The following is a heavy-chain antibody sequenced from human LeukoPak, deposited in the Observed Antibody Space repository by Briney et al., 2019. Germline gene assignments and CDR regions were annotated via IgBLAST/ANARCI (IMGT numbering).Heavy chain of an antibody. CDR1: GFTFSSYA. CDR3: ASRYCSGGSCYGPLRY. CDR2: ISYDGSNK. J-gene: IGHJ4*02. Sequence: PGGSLRLSCAASGFTFSSYAMHWVRQAPGKGLEWVAVISYDGSNKYYADSVKGRFTISRDNSKNTLYLQMNSLRAVDTAVYYCASRYCSGGSCYGPLRYWGQGTLVTVSS. D-gene: IGHD2-15*01. V-gene: IGHV3-30*04.